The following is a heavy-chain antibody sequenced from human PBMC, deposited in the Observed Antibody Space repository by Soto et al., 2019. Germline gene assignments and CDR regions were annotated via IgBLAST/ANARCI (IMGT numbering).Heavy chain of an antibody. V-gene: IGHV1-69*06. Sequence: SVKVSCKASGGTFSSYAISWVRQAPGQGLEWMGGIIPIFGTANYAQKFQGRVTITADKSTSTAYMELSSLRSEDTAVYYCARGLSGSYYYYGMDVWGQGTKVTVSS. CDR3: ARGLSGSYYYYGMDV. CDR2: IIPIFGTA. D-gene: IGHD1-26*01. CDR1: GGTFSSYA. J-gene: IGHJ6*02.